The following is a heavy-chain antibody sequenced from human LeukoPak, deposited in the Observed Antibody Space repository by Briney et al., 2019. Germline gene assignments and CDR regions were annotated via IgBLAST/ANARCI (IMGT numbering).Heavy chain of an antibody. V-gene: IGHV3-30*07. CDR2: TSYDGNKK. D-gene: IGHD1-1*01. CDR1: GFTLTYYA. Sequence: GGSLRLSCAASGFTLTYYAMHWVRQAPGKGLEWVAVTSYDGNKKYYADSVEGRFTISRDNSKNTLYLQMNSLRAEDTAVYYCAREENDYGLDVWGQGTTVTVSS. J-gene: IGHJ6*02. CDR3: AREENDYGLDV.